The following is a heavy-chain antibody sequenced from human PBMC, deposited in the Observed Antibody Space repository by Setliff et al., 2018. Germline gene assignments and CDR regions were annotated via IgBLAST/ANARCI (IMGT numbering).Heavy chain of an antibody. CDR1: GDSISDAS. CDR3: ARAPGRNIRGDY. Sequence: SETLSLTCTVSGDSISDASIMAWIRQPPGKGLEFIGYVFYNGAAKYDPYLKSRVTMSVDTSKNQFSLKLKSVTAADTAVYYCARAPGRNIRGDYWGQGALVTVSS. J-gene: IGHJ4*02. D-gene: IGHD3-10*01. V-gene: IGHV4-59*12. CDR2: VFYNGAA.